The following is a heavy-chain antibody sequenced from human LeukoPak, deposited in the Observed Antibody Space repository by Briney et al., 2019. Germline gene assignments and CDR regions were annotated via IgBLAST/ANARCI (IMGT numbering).Heavy chain of an antibody. CDR2: IYYSGST. CDR1: GGSISSYY. V-gene: IGHV4-59*01. Sequence: SETLSLTCTVSGGSISSYYWSWIRQPPGKGLEWIGYIYYSGSTNYNPSLKSRVTISVDTSKNQFSLKLSSVTAADTAVYYCARDLSRPSNWFDPWGQGTLVTVSS. CDR3: ARDLSRPSNWFDP. D-gene: IGHD3-9*01. J-gene: IGHJ5*02.